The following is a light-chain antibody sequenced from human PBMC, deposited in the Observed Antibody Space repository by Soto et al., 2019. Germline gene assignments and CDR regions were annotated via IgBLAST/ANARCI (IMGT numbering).Light chain of an antibody. CDR3: QQRSDWPST. CDR2: DAS. V-gene: IGKV3-11*01. J-gene: IGKJ4*01. Sequence: EIVLTQSPATLSLSPGERATLSCRASQSVSSYLAWYQQKPGQAPRLLIYDASNGATGSPARFSGSGSGTDFTLTISSLEPDDFAVYYCQQRSDWPSTFGGGTKVQIK. CDR1: QSVSSY.